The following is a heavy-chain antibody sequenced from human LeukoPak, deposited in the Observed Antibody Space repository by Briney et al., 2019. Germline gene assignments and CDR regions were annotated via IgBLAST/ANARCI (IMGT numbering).Heavy chain of an antibody. J-gene: IGHJ4*02. CDR1: GGSISSYY. D-gene: IGHD2-21*02. CDR2: MYYSGRT. Sequence: SETLSLTCTVSGGSISSYYWSWIRQPPGKGLEWIGYMYYSGRTNYNPSLKSRVTIPVDTSKNQFSLKLSSVTAADTAVYYCARHGHHGDHDYWGPGTLVTVSS. V-gene: IGHV4-59*01. CDR3: ARHGHHGDHDY.